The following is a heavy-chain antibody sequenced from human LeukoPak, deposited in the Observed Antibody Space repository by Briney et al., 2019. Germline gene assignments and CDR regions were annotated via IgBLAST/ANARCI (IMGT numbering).Heavy chain of an antibody. V-gene: IGHV4-39*07. CDR3: ARRSFSYHGMDV. CDR1: GGSTSSSSYY. CDR2: IYYSGST. J-gene: IGHJ6*02. Sequence: SETLSLTCTVSGGSTSSSSYYWGWFRQPPGKGLEWIGSIYYSGSTYYNPSLKSRVTISVDTSKNQFSLNLTSVTAADQAVYYCARRSFSYHGMDVWGQGTTVTVSS.